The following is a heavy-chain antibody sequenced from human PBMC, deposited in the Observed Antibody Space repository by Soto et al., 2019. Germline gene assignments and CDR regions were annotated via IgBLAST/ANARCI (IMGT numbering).Heavy chain of an antibody. Sequence: QVQLVQSGAEVKKPGSSVKVSCKASGGTFSSYAIIWVRQAAGQGLEWMGGVLPIFGTATHAQKFQGRVTITADESTSTAYMELSSLRSEDTAVYYCASTTVTTMGGFDHWGQGTLVTVSS. CDR2: VLPIFGTA. CDR3: ASTTVTTMGGFDH. V-gene: IGHV1-69*12. CDR1: GGTFSSYA. J-gene: IGHJ5*02. D-gene: IGHD4-17*01.